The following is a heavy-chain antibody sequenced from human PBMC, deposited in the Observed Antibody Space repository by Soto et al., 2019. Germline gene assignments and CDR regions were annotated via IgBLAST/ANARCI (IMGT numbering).Heavy chain of an antibody. V-gene: IGHV3-23*01. J-gene: IGHJ4*02. CDR2: IDGSGRNT. CDR1: GFTFSSYA. D-gene: IGHD2-15*01. CDR3: AKDGGSVCSGGTCYFQAPDY. Sequence: EVQLLESGGGLVQPGGSLRLSCAASGFTFSSYAMSWVRQAPGKGLEWVSGIDGSGRNTYYADSVKGRFTISRDNSKNTVSVQMNGLRVEHTSLYYCAKDGGSVCSGGTCYFQAPDYWGKGTLVTVSS.